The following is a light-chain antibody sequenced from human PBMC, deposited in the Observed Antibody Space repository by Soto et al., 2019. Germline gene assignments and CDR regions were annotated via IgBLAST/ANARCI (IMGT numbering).Light chain of an antibody. CDR3: QQYNNLRYT. V-gene: IGKV3-15*01. CDR1: ESVSSY. J-gene: IGKJ2*01. Sequence: EILMTQSPATLSVSPGERVTLSCRASESVSSYLAWYQQKRGQAPRLLISGGSTRATSIPARFRGSGSGTEFTLTISSLQSEDFAFYYCQQYNNLRYTFGQGTKLEIK. CDR2: GGS.